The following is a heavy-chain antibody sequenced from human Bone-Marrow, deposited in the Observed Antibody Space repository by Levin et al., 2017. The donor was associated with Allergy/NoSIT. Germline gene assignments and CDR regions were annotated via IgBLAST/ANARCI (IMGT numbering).Heavy chain of an antibody. D-gene: IGHD3-10*01. J-gene: IGHJ5*02. Sequence: GGSLRLSCAASGFTVSSNYMSWVRQAPGKGPEWVSVIYSGGSTYYADSVKGRFTISRDNSKNTLYLQMNSLRAEATAVYYCARGWFGELLYHWGQGTLVTVSS. CDR3: ARGWFGELLYH. V-gene: IGHV3-53*01. CDR2: IYSGGST. CDR1: GFTVSSNY.